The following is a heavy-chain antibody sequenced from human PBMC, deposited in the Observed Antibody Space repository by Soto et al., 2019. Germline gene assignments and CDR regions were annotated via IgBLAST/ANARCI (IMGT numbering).Heavy chain of an antibody. J-gene: IGHJ6*03. D-gene: IGHD1-26*01. CDR3: ASEGATSGYYYYYMDV. V-gene: IGHV1-3*01. CDR2: INAGNGNT. Sequence: ASVKVSCKASGYTFTSYAMHWVRQAPGQRLEWMGWINAGNGNTKYSQKFQGRVTITRDTSASTAYMELSSLRSEDTAVYYCASEGATSGYYYYYMDVWGKGTTVTVSS. CDR1: GYTFTSYA.